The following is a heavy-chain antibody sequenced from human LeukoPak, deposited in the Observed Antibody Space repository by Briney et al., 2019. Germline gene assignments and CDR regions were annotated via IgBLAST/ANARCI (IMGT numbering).Heavy chain of an antibody. CDR1: GGSISSGGYS. J-gene: IGHJ4*02. CDR2: IYHSGST. CDR3: AREFAVATVTTFDY. V-gene: IGHV4-30-2*01. Sequence: PSETLSLTCAVSGGSISSGGYSWSWIRQPPGKGLEWIGYIYHSGSTYYNPSLKSRVTISVDRSKNQFSLKLSSVTAADTAVYYCAREFAVATVTTFDYWGQGSLVSVSS. D-gene: IGHD4-17*01.